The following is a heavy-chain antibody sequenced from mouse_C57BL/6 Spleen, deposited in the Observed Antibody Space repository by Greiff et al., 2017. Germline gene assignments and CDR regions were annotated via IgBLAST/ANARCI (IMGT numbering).Heavy chain of an antibody. V-gene: IGHV1-55*01. CDR1: GYTFTSYW. CDR2: IYPGSGST. D-gene: IGHD1-1*01. CDR3: ANYYGSSALAY. Sequence: QVQLQQPGAELVKPGASVKMSCKASGYTFTSYWITWVKQRPGQGLEWIGDIYPGSGSTNYNEKFKSKATRTVDTSSSTAYMQLSSLTSEDSAVYYCANYYGSSALAYWGQGTLVTVSA. J-gene: IGHJ3*01.